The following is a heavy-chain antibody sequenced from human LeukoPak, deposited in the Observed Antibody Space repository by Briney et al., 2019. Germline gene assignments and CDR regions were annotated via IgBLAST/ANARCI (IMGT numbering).Heavy chain of an antibody. CDR2: INPSGGRT. D-gene: IGHD3-22*01. CDR1: GGTFSSYA. V-gene: IGHV1-46*03. J-gene: IGHJ4*02. CDR3: TRGLGSGGYYI. Sequence: ASVKVSCKASGGTFSSYAISWVRQAPGQGLEWMGIINPSGGRTTYAQKFQGRVTMTRDTSTSTLYMELSSLRSDDTAVYYCTRGLGSGGYYIWGQGTLVTVSS.